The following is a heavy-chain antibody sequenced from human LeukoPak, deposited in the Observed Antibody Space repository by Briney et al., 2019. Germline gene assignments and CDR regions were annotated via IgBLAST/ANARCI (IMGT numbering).Heavy chain of an antibody. V-gene: IGHV4-34*01. CDR2: INHSGST. Sequence: PSETLSLTCAVYGGSFSGYYWSWIRQPPGKGLEWIGEINHSGSTNYNPSLKSRVTISVDTSKNQFSLKLSSVTAADTAVYSCARGGIGTLWFGESLHTSSWFDPWGQGTLVTVSS. CDR3: ARGGIGTLWFGESLHTSSWFDP. J-gene: IGHJ5*02. CDR1: GGSFSGYY. D-gene: IGHD3-10*01.